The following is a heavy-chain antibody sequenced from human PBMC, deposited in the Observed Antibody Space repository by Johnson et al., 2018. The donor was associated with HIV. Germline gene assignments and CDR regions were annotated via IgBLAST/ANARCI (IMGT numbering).Heavy chain of an antibody. J-gene: IGHJ3*02. Sequence: QVQLVESGGGVVRPGGSLRVSCAASGFTFDDYGMSWVRQAPGKGLEWVAFIRYDGSNKYYADSVKGRFTISRDNSKNTLYLQMNSLRAEDTAVYYCAKIRGEMATTDAFDIWGQGTMVTVSS. CDR2: IRYDGSNK. CDR1: GFTFDDYG. V-gene: IGHV3-30*02. D-gene: IGHD5-24*01. CDR3: AKIRGEMATTDAFDI.